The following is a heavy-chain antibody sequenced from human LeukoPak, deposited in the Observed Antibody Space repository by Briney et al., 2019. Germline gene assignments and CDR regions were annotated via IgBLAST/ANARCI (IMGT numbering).Heavy chain of an antibody. J-gene: IGHJ6*03. Sequence: PSETLSLTCAVYGGSFSGYYWSWIRQPPGKGLEWIGEINHSGSTYYNPSLKSRVTISVDTSKNQFSLKLSSVTAADTAVYYCARLPGYSSSWYLQSHYYYYMDVWGKGTTVTISS. CDR3: ARLPGYSSSWYLQSHYYYYMDV. CDR2: INHSGST. CDR1: GGSFSGYY. D-gene: IGHD6-13*01. V-gene: IGHV4-34*01.